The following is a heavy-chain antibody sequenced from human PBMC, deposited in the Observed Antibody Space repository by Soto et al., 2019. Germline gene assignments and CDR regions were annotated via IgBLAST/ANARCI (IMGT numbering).Heavy chain of an antibody. CDR2: IYYSGST. J-gene: IGHJ6*02. Sequence: SETLSLTCTVSGGSISSYYWSWIRQPPGKGLEWIGYIYYSGSTNYIPSLKSRVTISVDTSKNQFSLKLSSVTAADMAVYYCARDGSSHDKYYYYGMDVWGQGTTVTVSS. V-gene: IGHV4-59*01. D-gene: IGHD1-26*01. CDR3: ARDGSSHDKYYYYGMDV. CDR1: GGSISSYY.